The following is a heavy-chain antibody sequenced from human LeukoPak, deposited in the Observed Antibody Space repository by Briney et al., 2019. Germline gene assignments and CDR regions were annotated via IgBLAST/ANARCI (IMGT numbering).Heavy chain of an antibody. CDR2: INPNSGGT. CDR3: ARAYYGSGSYYVFDY. D-gene: IGHD3-10*01. CDR1: GYTFTGYY. V-gene: IGHV1-2*02. J-gene: IGHJ4*02. Sequence: ASVKVSCKAPGYTFTGYYMHWVRQAPGQGLEWMGWINPNSGGTNYAQKLQGRVTMTTDTSTSTAYMELRSLRSDDTAVYYCARAYYGSGSYYVFDYWGQGTLVTVSS.